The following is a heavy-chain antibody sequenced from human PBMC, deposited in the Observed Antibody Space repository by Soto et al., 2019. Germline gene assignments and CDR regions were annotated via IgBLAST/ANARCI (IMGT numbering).Heavy chain of an antibody. D-gene: IGHD2-15*01. V-gene: IGHV4-59*01. CDR3: ARASTVVTPSGSYNWFDP. CDR2: IYYSGST. CDR1: GGSISSNY. Sequence: QVQLQESGPGLVKPSETLSLTCTVSGGSISSNYWSWIRQPPGKGLEWIGYIYYSGSTNYNPSLKSPVTISVATSKNQFSLKLSSVTAADTAVYYCARASTVVTPSGSYNWFDPWGQGTLVTVSS. J-gene: IGHJ5*02.